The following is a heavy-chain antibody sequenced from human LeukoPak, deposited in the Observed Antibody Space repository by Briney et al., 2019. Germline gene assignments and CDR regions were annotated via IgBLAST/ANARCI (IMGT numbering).Heavy chain of an antibody. CDR2: ISVYNGDT. V-gene: IGHV1-18*01. CDR1: GYTFTTYG. D-gene: IGHD2-21*01. J-gene: IGHJ5*02. Sequence: GASVKVPCKAPGYTFTTYGISWVRQAPGQGLEWMGWISVYNGDTNYAQKFQGRVTMTTDTSTSTVYMEVRSLTSDDTAMYYCARDRIPVRPGWFDHWGQGTLVSVSS. CDR3: ARDRIPVRPGWFDH.